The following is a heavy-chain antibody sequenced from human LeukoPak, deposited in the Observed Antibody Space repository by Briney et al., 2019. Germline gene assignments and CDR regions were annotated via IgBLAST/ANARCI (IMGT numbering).Heavy chain of an antibody. CDR1: GFTFSSYA. D-gene: IGHD3-10*01. J-gene: IGHJ6*03. CDR2: ISGSGGST. V-gene: IGHV3-23*01. CDR3: AKQSLLWFGELLDYMDV. Sequence: GGSLRLSCAASGFTFSSYAMSWVRQAPGKGLEWVSAISGSGGSTYYADSVKGRFTISRDNSKNTLYLQMNSLGAEDTAVYYCAKQSLLWFGELLDYMDVWGKGTTVTVSS.